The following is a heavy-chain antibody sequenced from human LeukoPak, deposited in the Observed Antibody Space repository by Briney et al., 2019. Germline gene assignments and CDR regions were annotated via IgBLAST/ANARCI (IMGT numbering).Heavy chain of an antibody. V-gene: IGHV1-18*01. Sequence: ASVKVSCKASGGTFSSYAISWVRQAPGQGLEWMGWISAYTGDTNYAQKFKGRVTVTTDTSTRTAYMELRSLRSDDTAVYYCARPKWDQTSFDIWGQGTMVTVSS. CDR1: GGTFSSYA. J-gene: IGHJ3*02. CDR2: ISAYTGDT. D-gene: IGHD1-26*01. CDR3: ARPKWDQTSFDI.